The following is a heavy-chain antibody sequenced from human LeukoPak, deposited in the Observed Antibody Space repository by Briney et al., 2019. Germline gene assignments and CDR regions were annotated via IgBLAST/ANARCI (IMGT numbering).Heavy chain of an antibody. D-gene: IGHD2-15*01. J-gene: IGHJ4*02. V-gene: IGHV3-21*04. CDR1: GFTFSSYS. CDR3: ARLGREEYCSGGSCYLFLD. Sequence: GGSLRLSCAASGFTFSSYSMNWVRQAPGKGLEWVSSISSSSSYIYYADSVKGRFTISRDNAKNSLYLQMNSLRAEDTALYYCARLGREEYCSGGSCYLFLDWGQGTLVTVSS. CDR2: ISSSSSYI.